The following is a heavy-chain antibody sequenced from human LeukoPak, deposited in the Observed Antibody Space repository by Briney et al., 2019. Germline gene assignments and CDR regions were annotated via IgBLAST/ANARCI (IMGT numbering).Heavy chain of an antibody. CDR2: IYTSGST. CDR3: ARREGYSYFDY. D-gene: IGHD5-18*01. Sequence: PSETLSLTCTVSCGSISSYYWSWIRQPPGKGLEWIGYIYTSGSTNYNPSLKSRVTISVDTSKNQFSLKLSSVTAADTAVYYCARREGYSYFDYWGQGTLVTVSS. J-gene: IGHJ4*02. V-gene: IGHV4-4*09. CDR1: CGSISSYY.